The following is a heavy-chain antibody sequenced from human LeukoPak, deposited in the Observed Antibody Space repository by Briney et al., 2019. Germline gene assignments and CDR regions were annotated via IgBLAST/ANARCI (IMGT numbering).Heavy chain of an antibody. J-gene: IGHJ6*02. CDR3: ARDNIYCSSTSCYNYYYYGMDV. Sequence: PSETLSLTCTVSGGSISSYYWSWIRQPPGKGLEWIGYIYYSGSTNYNPSLKSRVTISVDTSKNQFSLKLSSVTAADTAVYYCARDNIYCSSTSCYNYYYYGMDVWGQGTTVTVSS. V-gene: IGHV4-59*01. CDR1: GGSISSYY. D-gene: IGHD2-2*02. CDR2: IYYSGST.